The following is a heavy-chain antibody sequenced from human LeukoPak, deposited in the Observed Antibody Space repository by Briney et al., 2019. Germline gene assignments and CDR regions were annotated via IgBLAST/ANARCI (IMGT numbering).Heavy chain of an antibody. J-gene: IGHJ6*02. V-gene: IGHV4-31*03. CDR3: ARDYGDYSFTNYYYYGMDV. CDR2: IYYSGST. D-gene: IGHD4-17*01. Sequence: SQTLSLTCTVSGGSISSGGYYWSWIRQHPGKGLEWIGYIYYSGSTYYNTSLKSRVTISVDTSKNQFSLKLSSVTAADTAVYYCARDYGDYSFTNYYYYGMDVWGQGTTVTVSS. CDR1: GGSISSGGYY.